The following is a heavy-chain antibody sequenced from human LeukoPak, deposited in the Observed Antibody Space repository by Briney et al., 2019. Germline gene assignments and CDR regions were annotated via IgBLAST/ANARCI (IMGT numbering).Heavy chain of an antibody. J-gene: IGHJ4*02. CDR1: GFTFSSYS. Sequence: GGSLRLSCAASGFTFSSYSMNWVRQAPGKGLEWVSSISSSSSYIYYADSVKGRFTISRDNAKNSLYLQMNSLRAEDTAVYYCARSSGSYYNPFDYWGQGTLVTVSS. CDR3: ARSSGSYYNPFDY. V-gene: IGHV3-21*01. CDR2: ISSSSSYI. D-gene: IGHD3-10*01.